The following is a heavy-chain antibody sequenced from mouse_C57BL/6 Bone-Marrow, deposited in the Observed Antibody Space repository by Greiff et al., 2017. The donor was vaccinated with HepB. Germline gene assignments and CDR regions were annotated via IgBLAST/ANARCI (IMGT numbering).Heavy chain of an antibody. CDR1: GYTFTSYW. CDR2: IDPSDSYT. Sequence: VQLQQPGAELVRPGTSVKLSCKASGYTFTSYWMHWVKQRPGQGLAWIGVIDPSDSYTNYNQKFKGKATLTVDTSSSTAYMQLSSLTSEDSAVYYCARDDYDVGAWFAYWGQGTLVTVSA. D-gene: IGHD2-4*01. CDR3: ARDDYDVGAWFAY. J-gene: IGHJ3*01. V-gene: IGHV1-59*01.